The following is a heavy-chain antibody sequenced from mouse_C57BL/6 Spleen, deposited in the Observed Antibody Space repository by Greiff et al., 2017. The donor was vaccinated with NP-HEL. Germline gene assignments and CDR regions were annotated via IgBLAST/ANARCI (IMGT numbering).Heavy chain of an antibody. J-gene: IGHJ1*03. CDR2: IRSKSNNYAT. D-gene: IGHD1-1*01. Sequence: EVQRVESGGGLVQPKGSLKLSCAASGFSFNTYAMNWVRQAPGKGLEWVARIRSKSNNYATYYADSVKDRFTIYRDDSASMLYLQMNNLKTDDTARYYYAGDGSSLYWYFDVWGTGTTVTVSS. CDR1: GFSFNTYA. V-gene: IGHV10-1*01. CDR3: AGDGSSLYWYFDV.